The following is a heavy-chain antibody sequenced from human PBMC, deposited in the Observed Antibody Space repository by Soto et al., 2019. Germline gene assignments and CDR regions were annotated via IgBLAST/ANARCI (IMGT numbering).Heavy chain of an antibody. Sequence: GSLRLSCAASGVTFSSYAMGWVRQGPGKGLEWVAVVSIGGSTHYADSVRGRFTISRDNSKNTLSLQMNSLTAEDTAVYFCAKRRGAGGHFDYWGQGALVTVSS. D-gene: IGHD2-15*01. J-gene: IGHJ4*02. CDR2: VSIGGST. CDR1: GVTFSSYA. CDR3: AKRRGAGGHFDY. V-gene: IGHV3-23*01.